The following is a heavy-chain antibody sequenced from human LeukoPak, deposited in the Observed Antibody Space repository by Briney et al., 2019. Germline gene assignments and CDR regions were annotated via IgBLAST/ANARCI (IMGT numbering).Heavy chain of an antibody. Sequence: SETLSLTCTVSGGSISSSSYYWGWIRQPPGKGLEWIGSIYYSGSTYYNPSLKSRVTISVDTSKNQFSLKLSSVTAADTAVYYCARDRSGGYYDSSGYYTWGQGTLVTVSS. CDR2: IYYSGST. CDR3: ARDRSGGYYDSSGYYT. CDR1: GGSISSSSYY. J-gene: IGHJ5*02. V-gene: IGHV4-39*07. D-gene: IGHD3-22*01.